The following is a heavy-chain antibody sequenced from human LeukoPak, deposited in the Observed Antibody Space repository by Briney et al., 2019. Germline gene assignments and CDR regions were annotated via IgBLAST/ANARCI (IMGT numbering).Heavy chain of an antibody. CDR3: AKTTYYDILTGYQRTFYFDY. CDR1: GFTFRTFG. V-gene: IGHV3-30*02. Sequence: GGSLRLSCAASGFTFRTFGMHWVRQAPGKGLEWVAFIRCDGADKFYADSVKGRFTISRDNSKNTAYLQMNSLRAEDTAVYYCAKTTYYDILTGYQRTFYFDYWGQGTLVTVSS. CDR2: IRCDGADK. D-gene: IGHD3-9*01. J-gene: IGHJ4*02.